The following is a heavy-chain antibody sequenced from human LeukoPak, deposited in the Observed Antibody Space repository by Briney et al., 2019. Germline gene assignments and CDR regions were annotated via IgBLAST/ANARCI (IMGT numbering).Heavy chain of an antibody. CDR1: GDSVSSNSAA. V-gene: IGHV6-1*01. CDR2: TYYRSKWYN. D-gene: IGHD1-26*01. CDR3: AKKEKWELPGYFDY. J-gene: IGHJ4*02. Sequence: SQTLSLTCAISGDSVSSNSAAWNWIRQSPSRGLEWLGRTYYRSKWYNDYAVSVKSRITINPDTSKNQFSLQLNSVTPEDTAVYYCAKKEKWELPGYFDYWGQGTLVTVSS.